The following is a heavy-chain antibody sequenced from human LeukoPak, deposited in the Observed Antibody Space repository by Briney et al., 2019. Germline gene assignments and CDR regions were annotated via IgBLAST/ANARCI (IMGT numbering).Heavy chain of an antibody. J-gene: IGHJ4*02. CDR1: GFTFSSHW. CDR2: INSDGSSI. Sequence: GGSLRLSCAASGFTFSSHWMHWVRQAPGKGLVWVSRINSDGSSISYADSVKGRFTISRDNAKNTLYLQMNSLRAEDTAVYYCARVRFVLSCFDYWGQGTLVTVSS. D-gene: IGHD6-6*01. CDR3: ARVRFVLSCFDY. V-gene: IGHV3-74*01.